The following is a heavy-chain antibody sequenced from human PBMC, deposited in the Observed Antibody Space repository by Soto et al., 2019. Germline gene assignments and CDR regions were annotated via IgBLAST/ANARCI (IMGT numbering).Heavy chain of an antibody. D-gene: IGHD6-13*01. V-gene: IGHV4-59*01. Sequence: SETLSLTCTVSGGSISSYYWSWIRQPPGKGLEWIGYIYYSGSTNYNPSLKSRVTISVDTSKNQFSLKLSSVTAADTAVYYCARAFHAAGPFMSFDYWGQGTLVTVSS. J-gene: IGHJ4*02. CDR1: GGSISSYY. CDR2: IYYSGST. CDR3: ARAFHAAGPFMSFDY.